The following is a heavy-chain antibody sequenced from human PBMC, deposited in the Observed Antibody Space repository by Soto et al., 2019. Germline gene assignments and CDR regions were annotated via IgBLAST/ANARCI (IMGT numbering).Heavy chain of an antibody. CDR2: ISAYNGNT. V-gene: IGHV1-18*01. D-gene: IGHD3-22*01. J-gene: IGHJ6*02. Sequence: GASVKVSCKASGYTFTSYGISWVRQAPGQGLEWMGWISAYNGNTNYAQKLQGRVTMTTDTSTSTAYMELRSLRSDDTAVYYCARGGDIYYDTSRSRRDYGMDIWGQGTTVNVSS. CDR1: GYTFTSYG. CDR3: ARGGDIYYDTSRSRRDYGMDI.